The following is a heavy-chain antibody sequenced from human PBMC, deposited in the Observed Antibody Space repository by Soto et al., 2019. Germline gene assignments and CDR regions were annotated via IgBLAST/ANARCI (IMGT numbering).Heavy chain of an antibody. Sequence: EVRLLESGGGLVQPGGSLRLPCAASGFTFSSYAMSWVRQAPGKGLEWVSGISGSGGSTYYADSVKGRFTISRDNSKNTLYLQMNSLRVEDTAVYYCAKDKRVGSSYYFDYWGQGTLVTVSS. CDR2: ISGSGGST. CDR3: AKDKRVGSSYYFDY. D-gene: IGHD2-15*01. J-gene: IGHJ4*02. CDR1: GFTFSSYA. V-gene: IGHV3-23*01.